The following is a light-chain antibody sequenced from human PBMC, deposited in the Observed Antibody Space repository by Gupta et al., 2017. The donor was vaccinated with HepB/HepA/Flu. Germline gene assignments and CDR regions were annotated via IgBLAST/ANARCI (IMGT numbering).Light chain of an antibody. CDR1: QSVSSY. V-gene: IGKV3-11*01. J-gene: IGKJ4*01. Sequence: EIVLTQSPAPLSLSPGERATRSCRASQSVSSYLAWYQQKPGQAPRLLNYDASNRATGIPARFSGSGSGTDFTLTSSSLDPEDFAVYYCQQRSNWLTFGGGTKVEIK. CDR2: DAS. CDR3: QQRSNWLT.